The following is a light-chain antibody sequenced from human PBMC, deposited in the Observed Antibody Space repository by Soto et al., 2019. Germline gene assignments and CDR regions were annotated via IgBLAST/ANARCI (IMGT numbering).Light chain of an antibody. Sequence: EIAMTQSPATLSVSPGERATISCRASQSVGSNLAWYHQKPGQPPRLLIYAASSLQSWLPSKFSGSGSGTDFTLTISSLQPEDFATYYGQEYNSYPFGGGTKVEIK. CDR3: QEYNSYP. J-gene: IGKJ4*01. CDR1: QSVGSN. V-gene: IGKV3-15*01. CDR2: AAS.